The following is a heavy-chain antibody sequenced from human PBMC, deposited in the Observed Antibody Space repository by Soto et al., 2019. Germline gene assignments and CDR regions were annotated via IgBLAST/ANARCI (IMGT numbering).Heavy chain of an antibody. Sequence: QVQLVQSGGEVKKPGASVKVSCKTSGYTFINYGITWVRQAPGQGLEWMGWISTFNVNTNYAQKFQGRVTMTRDTSTTKAYMEQRTLRSDDTAMYYCTTENTGTRPTVALDFWGQGTLVTVSS. J-gene: IGHJ4*02. D-gene: IGHD6-19*01. CDR1: GYTFINYG. CDR3: TTENTGTRPTVALDF. V-gene: IGHV1-18*04. CDR2: ISTFNVNT.